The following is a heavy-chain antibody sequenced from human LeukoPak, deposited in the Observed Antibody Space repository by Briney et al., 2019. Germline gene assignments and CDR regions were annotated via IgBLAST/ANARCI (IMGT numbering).Heavy chain of an antibody. CDR3: ARFRTTVVSDFDY. V-gene: IGHV4-4*02. D-gene: IGHD4-23*01. J-gene: IGHJ4*02. CDR1: GDSVTSDNW. Sequence: SGTLSLTCTLSGDSVTSDNWWSWVRQPPGKGLEWIGEIHHSAGTNYNPSLKSRVTISVDTSKNQFSLKLSSVTAADTAVYYCARFRTTVVSDFDYWGQGTLVTVSS. CDR2: IHHSAGT.